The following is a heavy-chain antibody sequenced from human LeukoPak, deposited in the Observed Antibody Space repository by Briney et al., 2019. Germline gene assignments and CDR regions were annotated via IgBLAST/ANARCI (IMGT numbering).Heavy chain of an antibody. CDR2: IIPIFGTA. CDR1: GGTFSSYA. CDR3: ARGTGEYSSSSFGY. D-gene: IGHD6-6*01. V-gene: IGHV1-69*01. J-gene: IGHJ4*02. Sequence: SVKVSCKASGGTFSSYAISWVRQAPGQGLEWMGGIIPIFGTANYAQKFQGRVTITADESTSTAYMGLSSLRSEDTAVYYCARGTGEYSSSSFGYWGQGTLVTVSS.